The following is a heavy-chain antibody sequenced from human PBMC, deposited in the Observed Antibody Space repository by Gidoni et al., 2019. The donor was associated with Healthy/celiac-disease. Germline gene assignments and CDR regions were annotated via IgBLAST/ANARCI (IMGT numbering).Heavy chain of an antibody. J-gene: IGHJ5*02. V-gene: IGHV1-69*04. D-gene: IGHD2-2*01. CDR2: IIPILGIA. Sequence: QVQLVQSGAEVKKPGSSVKVSCKASGGTFSSYAISWVRQAPGQGLEWMGRIIPILGIANYAQKFQGRVTITADKSTSTAYMELSSLRSEDTAVYYCARDRYCSSTSCYGGGFDPWGQGTLVTVSS. CDR3: ARDRYCSSTSCYGGGFDP. CDR1: GGTFSSYA.